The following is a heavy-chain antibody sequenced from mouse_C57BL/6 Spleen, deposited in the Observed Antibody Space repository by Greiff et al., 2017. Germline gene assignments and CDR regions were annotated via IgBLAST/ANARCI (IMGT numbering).Heavy chain of an antibody. CDR2: IDPENGDT. CDR1: GFNIKDDY. J-gene: IGHJ3*01. D-gene: IGHD1-1*01. V-gene: IGHV14-4*01. CDR3: TLYYYGSSYWFAY. Sequence: VQLQQSGAELVRPGASVKLSCTASGFNIKDDYMHWVKQRPEQGLEWIGWIDPENGDTEYASKFQGKATITADTSSNTAYLQLSSLTSEDTAVYYCTLYYYGSSYWFAYCGQGTLVTVSA.